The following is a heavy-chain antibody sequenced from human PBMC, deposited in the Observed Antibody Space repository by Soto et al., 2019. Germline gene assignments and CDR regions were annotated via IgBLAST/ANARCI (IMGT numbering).Heavy chain of an antibody. J-gene: IGHJ3*02. Sequence: QLVESGGGLVQPGGSLRLSCTASEFTFSDYWMTWVRQAPGKGLEWVANIKRDGSQRSYLDSVRGRFTVSRENAKNTLYLQMTSLSVADTALYYCARDVSPGSSRCYLDAFDIWGQGTMVTVSS. D-gene: IGHD6-13*01. CDR1: EFTFSDYW. V-gene: IGHV3-7*05. CDR3: ARDVSPGSSRCYLDAFDI. CDR2: IKRDGSQR.